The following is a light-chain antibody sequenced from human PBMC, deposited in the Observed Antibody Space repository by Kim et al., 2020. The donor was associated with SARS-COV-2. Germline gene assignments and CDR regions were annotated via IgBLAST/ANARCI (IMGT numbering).Light chain of an antibody. CDR2: AAS. Sequence: ASVGDRATITCRASQDIANSLAWYQQKPGKVPKVLIYAASTLQSGVPSRFSGSGSGTEFTLTIGSLQTEAVATYYCQKYNSAPWTFGPGTKVEIK. V-gene: IGKV1-27*01. CDR3: QKYNSAPWT. CDR1: QDIANS. J-gene: IGKJ1*01.